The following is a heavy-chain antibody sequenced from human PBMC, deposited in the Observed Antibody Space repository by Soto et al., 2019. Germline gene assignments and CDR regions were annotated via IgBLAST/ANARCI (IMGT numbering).Heavy chain of an antibody. J-gene: IGHJ6*02. V-gene: IGHV3-33*01. CDR3: ARNNYDFWSGYPSAFYYYYGMDV. Sequence: TGGSLRLSCAASGFTFSSYGMHWVRQAPGKGLEWVAVIWYDGSNKYYADSVKGRFTISRDNSKNTLYLQMNSLRAEDTAVYYCARNNYDFWSGYPSAFYYYYGMDVWGQGTTVTVSS. D-gene: IGHD3-3*01. CDR2: IWYDGSNK. CDR1: GFTFSSYG.